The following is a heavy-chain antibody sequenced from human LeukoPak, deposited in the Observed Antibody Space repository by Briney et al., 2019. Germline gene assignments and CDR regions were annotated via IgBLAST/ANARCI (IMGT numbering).Heavy chain of an antibody. Sequence: SETLSLTCAVYGGSFSGYYWSWIRQPPGKGLEWIGEINHSGSTNYNPSLKSRVTISVDTSKNQFSLKLSSVTAADTAVYYCARDTMIVVAHYFDYWGQGTLVTVSS. D-gene: IGHD3-22*01. V-gene: IGHV4-34*01. CDR3: ARDTMIVVAHYFDY. CDR2: INHSGST. CDR1: GGSFSGYY. J-gene: IGHJ4*02.